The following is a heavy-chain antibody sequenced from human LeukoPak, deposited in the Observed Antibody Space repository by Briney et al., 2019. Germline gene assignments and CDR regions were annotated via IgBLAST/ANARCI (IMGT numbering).Heavy chain of an antibody. V-gene: IGHV3-30*02. CDR1: GFTFSSYG. D-gene: IGHD1-1*01. CDR2: IRYDGSNK. Sequence: GGSLRLSCAASGFTFSSYGMHWVRQAPGKGLEWVAFIRYDGSNKYYADSVKGRFTISRDNSKNTLYLQMNSLRAEDTAVYYCATMKITLYHSTTYDAFDIWGQGTMVTVSS. J-gene: IGHJ3*02. CDR3: ATMKITLYHSTTYDAFDI.